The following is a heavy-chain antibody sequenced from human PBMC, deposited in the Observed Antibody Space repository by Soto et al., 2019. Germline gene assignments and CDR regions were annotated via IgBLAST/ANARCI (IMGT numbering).Heavy chain of an antibody. CDR3: ARDMVVVIRDYYYYGMDV. CDR2: IKQDGSEK. J-gene: IGHJ6*02. D-gene: IGHD3-22*01. CDR1: GFTFSSYW. Sequence: EVQLVESGGGLVQPGGSLRLSCAASGFTFSSYWMSWVRQAPGKGLEWVANIKQDGSEKYYVDSVKGRFTISRDNAKNSLYLQRNSLRAEDTAVYYCARDMVVVIRDYYYYGMDVWGQGTTVTVSS. V-gene: IGHV3-7*01.